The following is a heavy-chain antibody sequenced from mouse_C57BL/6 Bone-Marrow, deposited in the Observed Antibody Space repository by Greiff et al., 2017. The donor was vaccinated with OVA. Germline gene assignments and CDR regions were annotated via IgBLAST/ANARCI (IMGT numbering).Heavy chain of an antibody. CDR3: ATERYYDYAGEYFDY. CDR2: IDPENGDT. CDR1: GFNIKDDY. J-gene: IGHJ2*01. Sequence: VQLQQSGAELVRPGASVKLSCTASGFNIKDDYMHWVKQRPEQGLEWIGWIDPENGDTEYASKFQGKATITADTSSNTAYLQLSSLTSEDTAVYYCATERYYDYAGEYFDYWGQGTTLTVSS. V-gene: IGHV14-4*01. D-gene: IGHD2-4*01.